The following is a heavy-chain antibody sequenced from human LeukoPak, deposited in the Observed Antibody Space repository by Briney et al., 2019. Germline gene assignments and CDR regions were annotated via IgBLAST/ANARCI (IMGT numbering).Heavy chain of an antibody. D-gene: IGHD2-21*01. Sequence: SETLSLTCAVYGGSFSGYYWSWIRQPPGKGLEWIGEINHSGSTNYNPSLKSRVTISVDTSKNQFTLKLSSVTAADTAVYYCARVSTYPYYYYYMDVWGKGTTVTVFS. CDR1: GGSFSGYY. CDR2: INHSGST. CDR3: ARVSTYPYYYYYMDV. V-gene: IGHV4-34*01. J-gene: IGHJ6*03.